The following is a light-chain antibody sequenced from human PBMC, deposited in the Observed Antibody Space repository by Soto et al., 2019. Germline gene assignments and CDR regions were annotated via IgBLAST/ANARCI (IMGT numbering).Light chain of an antibody. CDR3: QQADTFPIT. V-gene: IGKV1-9*01. J-gene: IGKJ5*01. CDR1: QGINTF. CDR2: AAS. Sequence: IQLTQSPSSLSASVGDRVTITCRASQGINTFLAWYQQKAGKAPKLLIYAASTLQTGVPSRFSGGGSGTDFTLTITSLQPEDFAVYYCQQADTFPITFGQGTRLEIK.